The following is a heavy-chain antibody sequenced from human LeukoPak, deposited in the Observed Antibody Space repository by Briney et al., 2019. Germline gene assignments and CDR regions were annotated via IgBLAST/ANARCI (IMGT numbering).Heavy chain of an antibody. CDR1: GSTFSSYA. CDR2: IIPIFGTA. D-gene: IGHD5-18*01. Sequence: ASVKVSCKASGSTFSSYAISWVRQAPGQGLEWMGGIIPIFGTANYAQKFQGRVTITADESTSTAYMELSSLRSEDTAVYYCARDPIGRYSYGYNSWGQGTLVTVSS. CDR3: ARDPIGRYSYGYNS. V-gene: IGHV1-69*13. J-gene: IGHJ4*02.